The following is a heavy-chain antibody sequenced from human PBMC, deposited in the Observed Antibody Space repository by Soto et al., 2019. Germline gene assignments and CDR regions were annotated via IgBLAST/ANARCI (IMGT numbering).Heavy chain of an antibody. CDR1: GFTFSRYA. CDR2: TTPGGETT. D-gene: IGHD3-3*01. V-gene: IGHV3-23*01. CDR3: ATIPYDFWSGYLPP. J-gene: IGHJ5*02. Sequence: GGSLRLSCAASGFTFSRYAMTWVRQAPGKGLEWVSATTPGGETTYYAAPVKGRFTISRDNSKNTLYLQMNSLRAEDTAVYYCATIPYDFWSGYLPPWGQGTLVTVSS.